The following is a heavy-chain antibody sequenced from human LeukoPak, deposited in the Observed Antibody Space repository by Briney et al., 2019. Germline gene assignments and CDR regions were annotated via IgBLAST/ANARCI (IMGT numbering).Heavy chain of an antibody. D-gene: IGHD2-21*02. CDR2: IYYSGST. V-gene: IGHV4-39*01. Sequence: SETPSLTCTVSGGSISSSSYYWGWIRQPPGKGLEWIGSIYYSGSTYYNPSLKSRVTISVDTSKNQFSLKLSSVTAADTAVYYCARQHIVVVTAIPTFDIWGQGTMVTVSS. CDR1: GGSISSSSYY. J-gene: IGHJ3*02. CDR3: ARQHIVVVTAIPTFDI.